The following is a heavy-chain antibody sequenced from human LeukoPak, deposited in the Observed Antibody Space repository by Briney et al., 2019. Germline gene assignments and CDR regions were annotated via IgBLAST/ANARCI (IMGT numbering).Heavy chain of an antibody. CDR1: GFTFSSYA. V-gene: IGHV3-30-3*01. CDR2: ISYDGGNK. D-gene: IGHD3-9*01. J-gene: IGHJ4*02. Sequence: GGSLRLSCAASGFTFSSYAMHWVRQAPGKGLEWVAVISYDGGNKYYADSVKGRFTISRDNSKNTLYLQMNSLRAEDTAVYYCARGNRERYFDWLFGHFDYWGQGTLVTVSS. CDR3: ARGNRERYFDWLFGHFDY.